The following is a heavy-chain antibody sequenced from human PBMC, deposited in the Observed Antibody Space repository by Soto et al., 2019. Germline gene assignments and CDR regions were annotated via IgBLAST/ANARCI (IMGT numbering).Heavy chain of an antibody. J-gene: IGHJ4*01. D-gene: IGHD1-1*01. CDR3: VKWNGYGDY. V-gene: IGHV3-23*01. Sequence: VQLLASGGGLVQPGGSLRLSCVVSGFTFTNYGVTWVRQAPGKGLQWVSGFSGGSGTTHYRDSVKGRFTISRDDSKSTVYLQMSSLGVDDSAVYYSVKWNGYGDYWGHGTLVTVSS. CDR2: FSGGSGTT. CDR1: GFTFTNYG.